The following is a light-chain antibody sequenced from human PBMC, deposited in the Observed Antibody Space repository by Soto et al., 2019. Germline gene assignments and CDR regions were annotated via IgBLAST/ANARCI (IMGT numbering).Light chain of an antibody. CDR2: RAS. CDR1: ETINGW. CDR3: QQYNSYFFA. V-gene: IGKV1-5*03. Sequence: DIQMTQSPSTLSASVGDRVNITCRASETINGWLAWYQQKPGKAPKLLISRASDLQTGVPTRFSGSGSGTEVTLTISSLQTDDFETYYCQQYNSYFFAFGPGTKVDVK. J-gene: IGKJ3*01.